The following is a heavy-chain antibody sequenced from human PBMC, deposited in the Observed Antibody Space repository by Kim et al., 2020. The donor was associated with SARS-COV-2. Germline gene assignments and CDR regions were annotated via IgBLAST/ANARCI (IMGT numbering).Heavy chain of an antibody. CDR1: GGSFSGYY. CDR3: ARDRLPGSRTRRNYYYGM. J-gene: IGHJ6*01. CDR2: INHSGST. Sequence: SETLSLTCAVYGGSFSGYYWSWIRQPPGKGLEWIGEINHSGSTNYNPSLKSRVTISVDTSKNQFSLKLSSVTAADTAVYYCARDRLPGSRTRRNYYYGM. V-gene: IGHV4-34*01. D-gene: IGHD2-2*01.